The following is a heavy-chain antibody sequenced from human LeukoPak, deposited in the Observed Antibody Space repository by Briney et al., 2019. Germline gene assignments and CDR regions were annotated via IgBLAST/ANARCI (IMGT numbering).Heavy chain of an antibody. CDR2: IIPIFGTA. V-gene: IGHV1-69*06. J-gene: IGHJ5*02. CDR3: ATGTRNSSSWYVGTLGP. Sequence: GASVKVSCKASGYTFTGYYMHWVRQAPGQGLEWMGGIIPIFGTANYAQKFQGRVTITADKSTSTAYMELSSLRSEDTAVYYCATGTRNSSSWYVGTLGPWGQGTLVTVSS. D-gene: IGHD6-13*01. CDR1: GYTFTGYY.